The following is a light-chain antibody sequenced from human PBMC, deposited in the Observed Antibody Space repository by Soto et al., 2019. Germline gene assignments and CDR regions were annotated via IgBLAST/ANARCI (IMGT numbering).Light chain of an antibody. CDR2: EVT. J-gene: IGLJ1*01. Sequence: QSALTQPPSVSGSPGQSVTISCTGTSSDVGKYDRVSWYQQPPGTAPKLIIYEVTNRPSGVPARFSGSKSGNTASLTISGLQAEDEADYYCSSYTSTSRYVFGAGTEVTVL. V-gene: IGLV2-18*02. CDR1: SSDVGKYDR. CDR3: SSYTSTSRYV.